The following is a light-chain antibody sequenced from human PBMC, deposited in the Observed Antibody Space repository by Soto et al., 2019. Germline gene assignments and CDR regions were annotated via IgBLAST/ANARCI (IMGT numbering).Light chain of an antibody. CDR3: QQYKNLRT. CDR1: QSINTN. CDR2: DAS. J-gene: IGKJ1*01. Sequence: EIVMTQSPATLSVSPGEGATLSCRASQSINTNLAWYQQNPGQAPRLLIYDASTRATGIPARISGSGSVTEFTLTISSLQSEDFAVYYCQQYKNLRTVGSGTKVDIK. V-gene: IGKV3-15*01.